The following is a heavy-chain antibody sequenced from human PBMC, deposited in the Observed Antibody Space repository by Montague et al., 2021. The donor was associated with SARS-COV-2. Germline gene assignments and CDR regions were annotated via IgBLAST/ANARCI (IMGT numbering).Heavy chain of an antibody. V-gene: IGHV4-39*07. J-gene: IGHJ6*02. CDR2: IYYSGST. CDR1: GGSISSSSYY. D-gene: IGHD5-12*01. Sequence: SETLSLTCTVSGGSISSSSYYWGWIRQPPGKGLEWIGSIYYSGSTYYNPSLKSRVTTSVDTSKNQFSLKLSSATAADTAVYYCARGAGRGSGYGKYYYYYYGMDVWGQGTTVTVSS. CDR3: ARGAGRGSGYGKYYYYYYGMDV.